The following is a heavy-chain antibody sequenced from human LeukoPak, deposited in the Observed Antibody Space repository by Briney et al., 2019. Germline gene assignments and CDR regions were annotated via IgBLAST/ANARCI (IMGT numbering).Heavy chain of an antibody. CDR1: GFPFSDFA. Sequence: GPLSLSCAVAGFPFSDFAMSWGRQAPGKGVGWVSTITGGGDNTYFADSVKGRFTISRENSKNTLFLQMVSMRAEDTAVYYCAKFEGELLGNYYMDVWGKGTTVTVSS. V-gene: IGHV3-23*01. CDR3: AKFEGELLGNYYMDV. J-gene: IGHJ6*03. CDR2: ITGGGDNT. D-gene: IGHD1-26*01.